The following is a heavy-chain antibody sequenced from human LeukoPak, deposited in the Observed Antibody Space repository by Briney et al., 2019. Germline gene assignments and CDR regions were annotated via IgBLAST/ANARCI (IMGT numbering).Heavy chain of an antibody. J-gene: IGHJ6*02. CDR3: ARDQPPPYSSGWYENYYYYGMDV. D-gene: IGHD6-19*01. Sequence: SETLSLTCAVSGGSISSSNWWSWVRQPPGKGLEWIGEIYHSGSTNYNPSLKSRVTISVDKSKNQFSLKLSSVTAADTAVYYCARDQPPPYSSGWYENYYYYGMDVWGQGTTATVSS. CDR2: IYHSGST. V-gene: IGHV4-4*02. CDR1: GGSISSSNW.